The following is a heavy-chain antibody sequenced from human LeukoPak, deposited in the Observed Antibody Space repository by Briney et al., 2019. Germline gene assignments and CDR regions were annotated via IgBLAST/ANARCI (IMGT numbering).Heavy chain of an antibody. Sequence: ASVKVSCKASGYTFTSYGISWERQAPGQGLEWMGWISAYNGNTNYAQKLQGRVTMTTDTSTSTAYMELRSLRSDDTAVYYCARGVALQPSIAVAALLDYWGQGTLVTVSS. V-gene: IGHV1-18*01. CDR3: ARGVALQPSIAVAALLDY. CDR1: GYTFTSYG. D-gene: IGHD6-19*01. CDR2: ISAYNGNT. J-gene: IGHJ4*02.